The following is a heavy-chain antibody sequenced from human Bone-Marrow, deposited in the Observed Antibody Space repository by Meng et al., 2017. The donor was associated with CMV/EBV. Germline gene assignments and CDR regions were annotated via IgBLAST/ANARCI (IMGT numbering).Heavy chain of an antibody. CDR2: ISSSSAYI. Sequence: GESLKISCAASGFTFSSYSMNWVRQAPGKGLEWVSSISSSSAYIYYTASVKGRVTISRDNPKNPLYLQMNSLRAEDTAVYYCAGGRHLGWYYFDYWGQGTLVTVSS. J-gene: IGHJ4*02. D-gene: IGHD3-3*01. CDR3: AGGRHLGWYYFDY. V-gene: IGHV3-21*01. CDR1: GFTFSSYS.